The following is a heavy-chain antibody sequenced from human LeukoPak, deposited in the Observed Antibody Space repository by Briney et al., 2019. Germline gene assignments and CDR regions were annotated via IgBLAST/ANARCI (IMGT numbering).Heavy chain of an antibody. CDR2: INPNSGGT. J-gene: IGHJ4*02. V-gene: IGHV1-2*02. CDR3: ARMYITMVRGVNDDY. D-gene: IGHD3-10*01. CDR1: GYTFTDDY. Sequence: ASVKVSCKASGYTFTDDYMHWVRQAPGQGLEWMGWINPNSGGTNYAQKFQGRVTMTRDTSISTAYMELSRLRSDDTAVYYCARMYITMVRGVNDDYWGQGTLVTVSS.